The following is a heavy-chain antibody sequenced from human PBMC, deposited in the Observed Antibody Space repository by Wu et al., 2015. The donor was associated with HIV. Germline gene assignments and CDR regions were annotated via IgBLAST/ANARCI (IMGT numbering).Heavy chain of an antibody. Sequence: QVQLVQSGAEVKKPGAAVRVSCKTSGYTFSDYYIHWVRQVPGQGLQWMGWINPDSGSTHYAQKFQGRVTMTRGTSINTAYMDLSGLKSDDTAVYFCARQYSSTWRYYYYYMDVWGKGTTVTVSS. D-gene: IGHD6-13*01. CDR1: GYTFSDYY. CDR3: ARQYSSTWRYYYYYMDV. V-gene: IGHV1-2*02. CDR2: INPDSGST. J-gene: IGHJ6*03.